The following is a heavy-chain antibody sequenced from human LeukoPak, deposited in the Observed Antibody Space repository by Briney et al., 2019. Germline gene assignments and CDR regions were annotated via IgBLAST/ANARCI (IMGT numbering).Heavy chain of an antibody. Sequence: GXLRLSCAASGFXXSGFWMHWVRQAPGKGLVWVSRIDSDGTTTTYADSVKGRFTISRDNAKNTLYLQMNSLRAEDTAVYYCAGLGDASGYYLLHSWGPGTLVTVSS. V-gene: IGHV3-74*03. CDR1: GFXXSGFW. J-gene: IGHJ5*01. CDR3: AGLGDASGYYLLHS. D-gene: IGHD3-22*01. CDR2: IDSDGTTT.